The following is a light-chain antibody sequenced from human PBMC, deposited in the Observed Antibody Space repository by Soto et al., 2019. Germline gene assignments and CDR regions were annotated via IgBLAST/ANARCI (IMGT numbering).Light chain of an antibody. V-gene: IGKV1-39*01. Sequence: DIQMTQSPSSLSASVGHRVTITCRASQIISSYLNWYQQKPGKDNKLLIYAASTLQSGVPSRFSGIGSGTDFTLTISSLQPEDLAIYFCQQSYSTPRTFGQGTKVDIK. CDR2: AAS. CDR1: QIISSY. J-gene: IGKJ1*01. CDR3: QQSYSTPRT.